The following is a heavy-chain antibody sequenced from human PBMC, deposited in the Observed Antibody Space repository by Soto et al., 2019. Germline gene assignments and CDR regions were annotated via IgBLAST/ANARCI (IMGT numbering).Heavy chain of an antibody. CDR1: GFTFSDAW. CDR2: IKNKRSDEAT. Sequence: GGSLRLACAASGFTFSDAWMTWLRQTPGRGLEWVGRIKNKRSDEATDYAAAVKGRFIISRDDSKNTLYLQMHSLTTEDTAVYYCSTDGLNYGSFDYWRQGTLVTVS. V-gene: IGHV3-15*01. D-gene: IGHD1-7*01. J-gene: IGHJ4*02. CDR3: STDGLNYGSFDY.